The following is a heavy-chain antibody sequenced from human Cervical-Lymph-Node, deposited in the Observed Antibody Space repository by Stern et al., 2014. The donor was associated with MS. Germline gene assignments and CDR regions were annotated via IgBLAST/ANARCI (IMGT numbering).Heavy chain of an antibody. CDR3: ARSGTRVPRGY. V-gene: IGHV1-18*04. CDR2: ISAYNGNT. CDR1: GYTFPSYG. D-gene: IGHD6-25*01. J-gene: IGHJ4*02. Sequence: QVQLVQSGPEVKKPGASVKVSCKASGYTFPSYGIAWVRQAPGQGLEWMGWISAYNGNTNYERKLQGRVTLTTTTTTSTAYMELRSLRSDDTAIYFGARSGTRVPRGYWGQGTLITVSS.